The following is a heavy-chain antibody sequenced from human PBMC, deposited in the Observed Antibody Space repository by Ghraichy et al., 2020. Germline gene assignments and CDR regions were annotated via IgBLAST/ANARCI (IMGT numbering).Heavy chain of an antibody. Sequence: GGSLRLSCAASGFTFSSYGMSWVRQAPGKGLEWVSVINGSGDTTYYADSVKGRFTISRDNSKNTLYLQMSSLRAEDTAVYYCAKGPVSLYYYYMDVWGKGTTVTVSS. CDR1: GFTFSSYG. V-gene: IGHV3-23*01. CDR2: INGSGDTT. J-gene: IGHJ6*03. CDR3: AKGPVSLYYYYMDV.